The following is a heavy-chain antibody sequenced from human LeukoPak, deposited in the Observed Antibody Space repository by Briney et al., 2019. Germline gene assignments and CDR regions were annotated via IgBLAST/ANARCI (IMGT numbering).Heavy chain of an antibody. V-gene: IGHV3-30*07. CDR3: AREGAAAGNHYYYGMDV. CDR1: GFAFSSYA. D-gene: IGHD6-13*01. CDR2: ISYDGSNN. Sequence: GGSLRLSCVASGFAFSSYAMHWVRQAPGKGLEWVALISYDGSNNYYADSVKGRFTISRDNAKNSLYLQMNSLRAEDTAVYYCAREGAAAGNHYYYGMDVWGQGTTVTVSS. J-gene: IGHJ6*02.